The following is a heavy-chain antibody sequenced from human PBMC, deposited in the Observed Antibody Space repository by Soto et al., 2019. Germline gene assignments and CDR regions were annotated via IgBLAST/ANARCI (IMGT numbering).Heavy chain of an antibody. V-gene: IGHV3-23*01. CDR1: GFTFSSYA. CDR2: ISGSGGST. D-gene: IGHD3-3*01. CDR3: ATPPHYDFWSGYYYYGMDV. Sequence: PGGSLRLSCAASGFTFSSYAMSWVRQAPGKGLEWVSAISGSGGSTYYADSVKGRFTISRDNSKNTLYLQMNSLRAEDTAVYYCATPPHYDFWSGYYYYGMDVWGQGTTVTVSS. J-gene: IGHJ6*02.